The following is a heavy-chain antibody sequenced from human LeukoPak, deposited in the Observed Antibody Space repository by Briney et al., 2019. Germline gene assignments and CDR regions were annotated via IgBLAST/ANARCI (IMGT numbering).Heavy chain of an antibody. CDR2: ISSSSSYI. Sequence: GGSLRLSCATSGFTFSSHSMNWVRQAPGKGLEWVSSISSSSSYIYYADSVKGRFTISRDNAKNSLNLQMNSLRAEDTGVYYCARDMSPGIAEAGGRNYWGQGTLVTVSS. CDR1: GFTFSSHS. CDR3: ARDMSPGIAEAGGRNY. J-gene: IGHJ4*02. V-gene: IGHV3-21*01. D-gene: IGHD6-19*01.